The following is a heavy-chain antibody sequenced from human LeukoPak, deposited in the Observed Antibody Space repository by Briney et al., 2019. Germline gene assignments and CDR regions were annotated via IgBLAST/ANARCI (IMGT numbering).Heavy chain of an antibody. Sequence: GGSLRLSCAASGFTFSSYAMTWVRQAPGKGLEWVSCISGSGGRTYYADSMKGRFTISRDNSKNTLYLQMNSLRADDTAVYYCAKDEDSVPGGMDVWGQGTTVTVSS. D-gene: IGHD2-8*02. CDR2: ISGSGGRT. J-gene: IGHJ6*02. CDR3: AKDEDSVPGGMDV. CDR1: GFTFSSYA. V-gene: IGHV3-23*01.